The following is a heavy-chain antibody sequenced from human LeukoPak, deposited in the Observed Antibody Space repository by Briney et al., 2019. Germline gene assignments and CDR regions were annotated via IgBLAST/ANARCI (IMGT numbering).Heavy chain of an antibody. V-gene: IGHV1-2*02. Sequence: GASVKVSCKASGCTFTGYYMQWVRQAPGQGLEWMGWINPNSGGTNYAQKFQGRVTMTRDTSISTAYMELSRLRSDDTAVYYCAKEIVVVPAASIYYYYYMDVWGKGTTVTVSS. J-gene: IGHJ6*03. CDR1: GCTFTGYY. D-gene: IGHD2-2*01. CDR3: AKEIVVVPAASIYYYYYMDV. CDR2: INPNSGGT.